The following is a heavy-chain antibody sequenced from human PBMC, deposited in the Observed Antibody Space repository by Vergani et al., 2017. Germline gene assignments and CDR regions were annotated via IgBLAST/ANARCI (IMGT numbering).Heavy chain of an antibody. D-gene: IGHD4-17*01. Sequence: QVQLQESGPGLVKPSQTLSLTCTVSGGSISSGGYYWSWIRQHPGKGLEWIGYIYYSWSTYYHPSLKSRVTISVDTSKNQFSLKLSSVTAADTAVYYCARDRGPQYSDYGDRNWDFDLWGRGTLVTVSS. J-gene: IGHJ2*01. CDR3: ARDRGPQYSDYGDRNWDFDL. CDR2: IYYSWST. V-gene: IGHV4-31*03. CDR1: GGSISSGGYY.